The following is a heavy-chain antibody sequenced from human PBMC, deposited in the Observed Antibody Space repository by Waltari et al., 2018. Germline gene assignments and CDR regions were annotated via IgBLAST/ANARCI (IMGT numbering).Heavy chain of an antibody. Sequence: EVQLVESGGGLVQPGGSLRLACVATGCDSHGYWVGWFRQAPGKSLEWVANINDDGTKEFYVESLKGRVTISRDNAKNSVYLQTTSLRAEDTALYYCARSGLVSAFDYWGQGSLVTVAS. CDR2: INDDGTKE. V-gene: IGHV3-7*01. CDR1: GCDSHGYW. J-gene: IGHJ4*02. D-gene: IGHD3-9*01. CDR3: ARSGLVSAFDY.